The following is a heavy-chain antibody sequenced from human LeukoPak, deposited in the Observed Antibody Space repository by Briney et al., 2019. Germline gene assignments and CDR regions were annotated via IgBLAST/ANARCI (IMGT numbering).Heavy chain of an antibody. CDR2: IKSKTDGGTT. V-gene: IGHV3-15*01. Sequence: GGSLRLSCAASGFTSSNAWMSWVRQAPGKGLEWVGRIKSKTDGGTTDYAAPVKGRFTISRDDSKNTLYLQMNSLKTEDTAVYYCTTINDYFLFYGVDVWGQGTTVTVSS. J-gene: IGHJ6*02. CDR3: TTINDYFLFYGVDV. CDR1: GFTSSNAW. D-gene: IGHD2/OR15-2a*01.